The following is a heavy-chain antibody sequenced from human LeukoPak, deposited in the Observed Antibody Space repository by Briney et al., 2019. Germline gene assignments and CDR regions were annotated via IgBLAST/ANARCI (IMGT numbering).Heavy chain of an antibody. Sequence: PSETLSLTCTVSGGSISSYYWVWIRHPPGKGLEWIGTIYRDGSTYYSTSLKSRVTISVDTSKNQFSLKLTSVTAADTAVYYCARDPSGPGYYDHWGQGTLVTISS. D-gene: IGHD3-9*01. V-gene: IGHV4-38-2*02. J-gene: IGHJ4*02. CDR1: GGSISSYY. CDR2: IYRDGST. CDR3: ARDPSGPGYYDH.